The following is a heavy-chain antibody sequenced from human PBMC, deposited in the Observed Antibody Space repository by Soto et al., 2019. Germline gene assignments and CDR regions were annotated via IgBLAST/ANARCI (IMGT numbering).Heavy chain of an antibody. Sequence: EASVKVSCKASGYSFTTYALHWVRQAPGQRLEWMAWIDAGNGNTKYSQKFQGRVTVTRDTIASTAYMELSSLRSEDTAVYYCARDLGGWPDYWGQGTLVTVSS. V-gene: IGHV1-3*01. J-gene: IGHJ4*02. CDR2: IDAGNGNT. CDR1: GYSFTTYA. CDR3: ARDLGGWPDY. D-gene: IGHD2-15*01.